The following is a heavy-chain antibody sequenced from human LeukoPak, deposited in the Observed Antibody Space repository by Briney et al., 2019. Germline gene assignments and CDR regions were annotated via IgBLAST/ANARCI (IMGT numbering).Heavy chain of an antibody. J-gene: IGHJ4*02. D-gene: IGHD6-19*01. CDR2: MYLSGTT. CDR3: AGLIGRYSSGLYYYYFDY. CDR1: GDSINSLDL. Sequence: SGTLSLTCTVSGDSINSLDLWSWVRQPPGKGLEWIGEMYLSGTTHSNPSVKSRVTISIDKSKNQFFLNLSSVTAADTAVYYCAGLIGRYSSGLYYYYFDYWGQGTLVTVSS. V-gene: IGHV4-4*02.